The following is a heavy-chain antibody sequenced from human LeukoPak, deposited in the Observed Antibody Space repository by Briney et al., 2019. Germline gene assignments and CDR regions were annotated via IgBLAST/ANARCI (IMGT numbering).Heavy chain of an antibody. CDR3: AKDRTPYSRSGGYYLGAFDI. CDR2: LSGSGGAT. D-gene: IGHD3-10*01. Sequence: GGSLRLSCAASGLTFSNYAMTWVRLAPGKGLEWVSSLSGSGGATWYAGSVKGRFTISRDNSKDTLYLRMKSLRAEDTAVYYCAKDRTPYSRSGGYYLGAFDIWGHGTLVTVSS. CDR1: GLTFSNYA. J-gene: IGHJ3*02. V-gene: IGHV3-23*01.